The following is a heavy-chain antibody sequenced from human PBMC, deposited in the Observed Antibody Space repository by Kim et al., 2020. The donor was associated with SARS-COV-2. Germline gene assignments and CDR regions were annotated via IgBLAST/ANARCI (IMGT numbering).Heavy chain of an antibody. V-gene: IGHV3-33*01. CDR2: LWYDGSNK. J-gene: IGHJ4*01. D-gene: IGHD2-2*02. CDR3: ARGYCGTATCYTGGICFDN. CDR1: GFTFSTYG. Sequence: GGSLRLSCAASGFTFSTYGMHWVRQAPGKGLEWVATLWYDGSNKYYPDSVKGRFTVSRDNSKNTLYLQVNSLRAEDTAVYYCARGYCGTATCYTGGICFDNWGRGTLVTVSS.